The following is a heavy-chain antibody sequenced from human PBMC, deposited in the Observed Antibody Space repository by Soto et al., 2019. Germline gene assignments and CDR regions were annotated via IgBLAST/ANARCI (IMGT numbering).Heavy chain of an antibody. J-gene: IGHJ4*02. Sequence: SETLSLTCVVSGGSINRGDFFWNWIRQHPERGLEWIGYIYNRGGTFYNPSLENRLTISMDNSKNLCSLQLASMTAADTAVYYCATSPKGYFGPKAFDSWGQGVLVTVSS. D-gene: IGHD1-26*01. V-gene: IGHV4-31*11. CDR1: GGSINRGDFF. CDR3: ATSPKGYFGPKAFDS. CDR2: IYNRGGT.